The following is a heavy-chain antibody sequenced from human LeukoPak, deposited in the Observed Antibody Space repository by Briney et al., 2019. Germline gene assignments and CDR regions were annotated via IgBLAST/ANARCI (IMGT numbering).Heavy chain of an antibody. CDR1: GFTFSSYW. CDR2: IYYSGST. J-gene: IGHJ4*02. D-gene: IGHD3-10*01. CDR3: AGERITMVRGVIITPYYYFDY. Sequence: GSLRLSCAASGFTFSSYWMSWVRQAPGKGLEWIGSIYYSGSTYYNPSLKSRVTISVDTSKNQFSLKLSSVTAADTAVYYCAGERITMVRGVIITPYYYFDYWGQGTLVTVSS. V-gene: IGHV4-39*07.